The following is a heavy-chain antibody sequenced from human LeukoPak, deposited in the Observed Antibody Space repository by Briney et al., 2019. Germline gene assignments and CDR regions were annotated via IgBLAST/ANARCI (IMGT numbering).Heavy chain of an antibody. J-gene: IGHJ3*02. CDR2: ISGSGGST. Sequence: GGSLRLSCAASGFTFSSYAMSWVRQAPGKGLEWVSAISGSGGSTYYADSVKGRFTISRDNSKNTLYLQMNSLRAEDTAVYYCAKLDRRPRYYYDSSGYYLMGAFGIWGQGTMVTVSS. V-gene: IGHV3-23*01. D-gene: IGHD3-22*01. CDR3: AKLDRRPRYYYDSSGYYLMGAFGI. CDR1: GFTFSSYA.